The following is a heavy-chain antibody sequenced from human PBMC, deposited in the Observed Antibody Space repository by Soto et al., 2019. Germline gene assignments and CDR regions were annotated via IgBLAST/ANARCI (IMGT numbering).Heavy chain of an antibody. J-gene: IGHJ4*02. CDR3: ARGPYCSGGSCYHARVPPSFDY. D-gene: IGHD2-15*01. Sequence: ASVKVSCKASGYTFTSSGISWVRQAPGQGLEWMGWISGYNRQTNYAQKFQGRVIMTTDTSTSTAYMELRSLRSDDTAVYYCARGPYCSGGSCYHARVPPSFDYWGQGTLVTVSS. V-gene: IGHV1-18*01. CDR2: ISGYNRQT. CDR1: GYTFTSSG.